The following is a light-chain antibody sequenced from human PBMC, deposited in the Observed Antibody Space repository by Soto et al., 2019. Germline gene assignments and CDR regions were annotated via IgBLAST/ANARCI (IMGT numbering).Light chain of an antibody. CDR3: CAYADTFYV. Sequence: QSALTQPRSVSGSPGQSVTISCTGTSSDVGSYKDVSWYQHHPGKVPKLMIYDVSERHSGVPDRFSGSKSGNTASLTISGLQAEDEANYYCCAYADTFYVFGTGTKVTVL. J-gene: IGLJ1*01. CDR1: SSDVGSYKD. CDR2: DVS. V-gene: IGLV2-11*01.